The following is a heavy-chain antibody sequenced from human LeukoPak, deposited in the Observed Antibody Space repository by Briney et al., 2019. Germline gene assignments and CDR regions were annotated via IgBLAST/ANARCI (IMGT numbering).Heavy chain of an antibody. Sequence: GRSLRLCCAASGFTFTSSAMSRSRQAHGTGLEWLSARSGSGGSTYYADSVKGRFTISRDNSKNTLYLQMNSLKTEDTAVFFFKQKTAYEILTGYSDYWGQGTLVTVSS. CDR3: KQKTAYEILTGYSDY. CDR2: RSGSGGST. V-gene: IGHV3-23*01. D-gene: IGHD3-9*01. CDR1: GFTFTSSA. J-gene: IGHJ4*02.